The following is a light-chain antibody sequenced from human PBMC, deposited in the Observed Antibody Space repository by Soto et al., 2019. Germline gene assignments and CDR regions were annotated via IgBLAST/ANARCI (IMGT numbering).Light chain of an antibody. V-gene: IGKV1-27*01. CDR2: GAS. J-gene: IGKJ1*01. CDR3: QKYNSAMGT. CDR1: LGIANY. Sequence: DIQMTQSPPSLSASVGDRVTITCRASLGIANYVLWYQQRPGKVPKLLIYGASTLLTGVPSRFSGSGSGTDFTLTISSLQPEDVGTYYCQKYNSAMGTFGQGTKVEI.